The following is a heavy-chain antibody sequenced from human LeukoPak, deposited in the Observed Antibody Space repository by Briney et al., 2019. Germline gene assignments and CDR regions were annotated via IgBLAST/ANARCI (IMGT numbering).Heavy chain of an antibody. J-gene: IGHJ4*02. CDR1: GFTFSSYG. V-gene: IGHV3-30*02. CDR2: IWYDGSNK. D-gene: IGHD3-22*01. CDR3: AKEGEDYYDSSGYYDY. Sequence: GGSLRLSSAASGFTFSSYGMHWVRQAPGKGLEWVAVIWYDGSNKYYADSVKGRFTISRDNSKNTLYLHMNSLRAEDTAVYYCAKEGEDYYDSSGYYDYWGQGTLVTVSS.